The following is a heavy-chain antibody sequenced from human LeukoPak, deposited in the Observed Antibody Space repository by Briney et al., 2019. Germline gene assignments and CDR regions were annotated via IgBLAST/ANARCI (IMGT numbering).Heavy chain of an antibody. D-gene: IGHD3-22*01. Sequence: GGSLRLSCAVSGITLSNYGMSWVRQAPGQGLEWVAGISGSGGSTNYADSVKGRFSISRDSPKNTLYLQMNSLRAEDTAVYFCAKRGVVIRVILVGFHKEAYYFDSWGQGALVTVSS. J-gene: IGHJ4*02. V-gene: IGHV3-23*01. CDR1: GITLSNYG. CDR3: AKRGVVIRVILVGFHKEAYYFDS. CDR2: ISGSGGST.